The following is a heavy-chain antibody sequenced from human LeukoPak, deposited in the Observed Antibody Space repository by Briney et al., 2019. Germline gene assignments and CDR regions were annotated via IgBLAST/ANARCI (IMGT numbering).Heavy chain of an antibody. CDR3: ARGRDGSGSYYR. Sequence: SETLSLTCTVSGDSITSYYWSWIRQPPGKGLEWIGYFSYSGSTNYNPSLKSRVTISVDRSKNQFSLKLSSVTAADTAVYYCARGRDGSGSYYRWGQGTLVTVSS. D-gene: IGHD3-10*01. CDR2: FSYSGST. V-gene: IGHV4-59*12. J-gene: IGHJ4*02. CDR1: GDSITSYY.